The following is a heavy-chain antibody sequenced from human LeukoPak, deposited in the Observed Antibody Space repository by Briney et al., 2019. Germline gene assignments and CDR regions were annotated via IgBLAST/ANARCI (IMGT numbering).Heavy chain of an antibody. CDR3: ARDRTTVTYSDFDY. D-gene: IGHD4-17*01. V-gene: IGHV3-48*01. CDR2: ISSSSSTI. CDR1: GFTFSSYS. Sequence: GGSLRLSCAASGFTFSSYSMNWVRQAPGKGLEWVSYISSSSSTIYYADSVKGRFTIPRDNAKNSLYLQMNSLRAEDTAVYYCARDRTTVTYSDFDYWGQGTLVTVSS. J-gene: IGHJ4*02.